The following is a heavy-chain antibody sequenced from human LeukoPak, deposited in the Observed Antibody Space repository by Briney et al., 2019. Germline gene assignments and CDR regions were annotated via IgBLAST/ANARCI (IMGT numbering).Heavy chain of an antibody. J-gene: IGHJ4*02. CDR3: ARTPTIAVAYFDY. CDR2: IFRSGIT. V-gene: IGHV4-38-2*02. D-gene: IGHD6-19*01. Sequence: SETLSLTCSVSGHSISSGFYWGWIRQPPGKGLEWIGSIFRSGITYYNPSLKSRVTISVDTSKNQFSLKLSSVTAADTAVYYCARTPTIAVAYFDYWGQGTLVTVSS. CDR1: GHSISSGFY.